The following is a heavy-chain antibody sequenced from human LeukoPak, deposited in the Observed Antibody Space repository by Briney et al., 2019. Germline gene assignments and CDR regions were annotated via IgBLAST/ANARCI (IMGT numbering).Heavy chain of an antibody. CDR1: GFTFNYYN. D-gene: IGHD6-19*01. J-gene: IGHJ4*02. Sequence: PGGSLRLSCAASGFTFNYYNMNWVRQAPGKALEWVSSITSSGAYIFYADSVRGRFTISRDNAKDSLYLQMNSLGPEDTAVYYCARTSGWPFDYWGQGTLVTVSS. CDR3: ARTSGWPFDY. CDR2: ITSSGAYI. V-gene: IGHV3-21*01.